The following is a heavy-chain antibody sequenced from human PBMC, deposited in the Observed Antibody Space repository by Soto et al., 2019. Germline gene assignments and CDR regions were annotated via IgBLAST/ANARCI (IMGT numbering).Heavy chain of an antibody. CDR1: GFPFSRYG. V-gene: IGHV3-21*01. D-gene: IGHD5-18*01. CDR3: ARSIHVDTAMVSSY. Sequence: EVQLVESGGGLVKPGGSLRLSCVASGFPFSRYGMNWVRQAPGKGLEWVSFISSSSNFIYYADSVKGRFTTSRDNAKNSLYLQMNSLRAEDTAVYYCARSIHVDTAMVSSYWGQGTLVTVSS. J-gene: IGHJ4*02. CDR2: ISSSSNFI.